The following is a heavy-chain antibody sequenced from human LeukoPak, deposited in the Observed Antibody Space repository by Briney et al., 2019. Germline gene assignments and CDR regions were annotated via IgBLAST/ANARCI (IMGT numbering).Heavy chain of an antibody. CDR3: AREGKRGYSYGYYY. V-gene: IGHV3-21*01. CDR1: RFTFSSYS. CDR2: ISSSSSYI. J-gene: IGHJ4*02. D-gene: IGHD5-18*01. Sequence: PGGSLRLSCAASRFTFSSYSMNWVRQAPGKGLEWVSSISSSSSYIYYADSVKGRFTISRDNAKNPLYLQMNSLRAEDTAVYYCAREGKRGYSYGYYYWGQGTLVTVSS.